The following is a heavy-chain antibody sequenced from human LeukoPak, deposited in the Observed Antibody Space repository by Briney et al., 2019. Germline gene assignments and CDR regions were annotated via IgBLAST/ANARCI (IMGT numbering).Heavy chain of an antibody. CDR2: IYSSGNT. CDR3: ARMLTQFVGTLDY. D-gene: IGHD4/OR15-4a*01. Sequence: SETLSLTCTVSGGSITGYYWSWIRQPPGEGLEWIGYIYSSGNTNYNPSLKSRVTISLDASNNYFSLKLSSVTAADTAVYYCARMLTQFVGTLDYWGQGALVAVSS. CDR1: GGSITGYY. J-gene: IGHJ4*02. V-gene: IGHV4-59*01.